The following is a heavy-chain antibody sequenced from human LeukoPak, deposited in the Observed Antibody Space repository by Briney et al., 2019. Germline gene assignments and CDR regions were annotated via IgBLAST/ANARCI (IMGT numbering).Heavy chain of an antibody. V-gene: IGHV3-48*03. CDR3: ARTGGPTLPPDY. CDR2: ISSSGSTI. CDR1: GFTFSSYE. D-gene: IGHD4-23*01. J-gene: IGHJ4*02. Sequence: PGGSLRLSCAASGFTFSSYEMNWVRPAPGKGLEWVSYISSSGSTIYYADSVKGRFTISRDNAKNSLYLQMNSLRAEDTAVYYCARTGGPTLPPDYWGQGTLVTVSS.